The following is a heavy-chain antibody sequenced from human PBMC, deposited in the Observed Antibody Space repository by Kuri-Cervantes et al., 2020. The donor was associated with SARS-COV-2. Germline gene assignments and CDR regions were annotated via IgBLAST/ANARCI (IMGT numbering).Heavy chain of an antibody. V-gene: IGHV4-34*01. CDR2: INHSGSP. CDR1: GGSFSGYY. D-gene: IGHD6-19*01. Sequence: PETLSPTCAVYGGSFSGYYWSWIRQPPGKGLEWLGEINHSGSPNYNPSLKSRVTISVDKSKNQFSLKLSSVTAADTAVYYCAREGIAVAGHYYGMDVWGQGTTVTVSS. CDR3: AREGIAVAGHYYGMDV. J-gene: IGHJ6*02.